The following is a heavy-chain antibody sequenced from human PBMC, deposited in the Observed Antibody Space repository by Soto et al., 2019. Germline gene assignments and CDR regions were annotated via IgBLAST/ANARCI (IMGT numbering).Heavy chain of an antibody. CDR2: INPNTGGT. D-gene: IGHD6-6*01. Sequence: ASVKVSCKASRYTFTDYYVHWVRQAPGQGLVWMAWINPNTGGTKYAQKFQGRITLTRDTSITTAYMELSRLGSDDSAIYYCARDLGYGSSYHYYYYGMDVWGQGTTVTVSS. V-gene: IGHV1-2*02. CDR1: RYTFTDYY. J-gene: IGHJ6*02. CDR3: ARDLGYGSSYHYYYYGMDV.